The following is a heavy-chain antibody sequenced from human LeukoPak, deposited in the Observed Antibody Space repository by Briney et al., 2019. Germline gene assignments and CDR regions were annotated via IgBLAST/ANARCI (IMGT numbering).Heavy chain of an antibody. CDR3: ARDSWIPGATSYYYYYYMDV. CDR2: ISAYNGNT. V-gene: IGHV1-18*01. J-gene: IGHJ6*03. D-gene: IGHD5-18*01. CDR1: GYTFTSYG. Sequence: ASVKVSCKASGYTFTSYGISWVRQAPGQGLEWMGWISAYNGNTNYAQKLQGRVTMTTDTPTSTAYMELRSLRSDDTAVYYCARDSWIPGATSYYYYYYMDVWGKGTTVTVSS.